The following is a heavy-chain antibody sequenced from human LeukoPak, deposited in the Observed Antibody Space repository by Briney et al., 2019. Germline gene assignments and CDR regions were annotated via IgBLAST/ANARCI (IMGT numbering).Heavy chain of an antibody. Sequence: GASVKVSCKASGGTFSSYAISWARQAPGQGLEWMGGIIPIFGTANYAQKFQGRVTITADESTSTAYMELSSLRSEDTAVYYCARGGPYCSGGSCYPYYFDYWGQGTLVTVSS. CDR3: ARGGPYCSGGSCYPYYFDY. CDR1: GGTFSSYA. D-gene: IGHD2-15*01. V-gene: IGHV1-69*13. J-gene: IGHJ4*02. CDR2: IIPIFGTA.